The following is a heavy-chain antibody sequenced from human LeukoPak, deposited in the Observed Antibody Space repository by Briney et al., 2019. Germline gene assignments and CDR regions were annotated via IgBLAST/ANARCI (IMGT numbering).Heavy chain of an antibody. Sequence: SETLSLTCTVSGGSISSYYWSWIRQPPGKGLEWIGFIYYSGSTNYNPSLKSRVTFSVDTSKNQFSLKLTSVTAADTAVYYCARDGGEVWNYYGMDVWGQGTTVTVSS. CDR2: IYYSGST. CDR3: ARDGGEVWNYYGMDV. J-gene: IGHJ6*02. V-gene: IGHV4-59*01. D-gene: IGHD2-15*01. CDR1: GGSISSYY.